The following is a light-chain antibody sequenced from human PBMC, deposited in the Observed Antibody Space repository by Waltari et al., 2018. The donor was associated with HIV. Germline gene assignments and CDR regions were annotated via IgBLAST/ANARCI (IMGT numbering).Light chain of an antibody. CDR2: RNN. J-gene: IGLJ1*01. CDR1: RSNIGTNY. CDR3: AVWDDSLRGSV. Sequence: QSVLPQPPSVSGTPGPRVSISCSGSRSNIGTNYVYWYQQLPGTAPKLLIHRNNQRPSGVPDRFSGSKSGTSASLAISGLRSEDEADYYCAVWDDSLRGSVFGTGTEVTVL. V-gene: IGLV1-47*01.